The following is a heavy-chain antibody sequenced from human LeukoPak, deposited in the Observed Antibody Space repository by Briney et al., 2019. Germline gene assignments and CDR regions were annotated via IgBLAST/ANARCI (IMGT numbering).Heavy chain of an antibody. CDR3: ARGSTSDWPLDH. V-gene: IGHV1-2*06. D-gene: IGHD2-2*01. Sequence: GSVKVSCKASGYTFTGYYMHWVRQAPGQGLEWMGRINPNSGGTNYAQKFQGRVTITRDTSASTAYIELRSLRSEDTAMYYCARGSTSDWPLDHWGQETLVTISS. J-gene: IGHJ4*02. CDR1: GYTFTGYY. CDR2: INPNSGGT.